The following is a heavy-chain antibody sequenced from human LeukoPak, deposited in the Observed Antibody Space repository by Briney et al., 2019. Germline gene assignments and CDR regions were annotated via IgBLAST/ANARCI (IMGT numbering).Heavy chain of an antibody. V-gene: IGHV3-23*01. Sequence: PGGSLRLSCAASGFTFSSYAMSWVRQAPGKGLEWVSAISGSGGSTYYADSVKGRFTISSDNSKNTLYLQMNSLRAEDTAVYYCAKSGIAAAQRGYFDYWGQGTLVTVSS. J-gene: IGHJ4*02. CDR3: AKSGIAAAQRGYFDY. CDR1: GFTFSSYA. CDR2: ISGSGGST. D-gene: IGHD6-13*01.